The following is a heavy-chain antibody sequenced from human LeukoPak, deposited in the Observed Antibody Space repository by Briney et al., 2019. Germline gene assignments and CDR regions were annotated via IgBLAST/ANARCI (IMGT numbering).Heavy chain of an antibody. Sequence: GGSLRLSCTASGFTFSSYWMHWVRQTPGKGLVWVSRIKSDGSTIYADSVKGRFTISRDNARDTLYLQMNSLRVEDTAMYYCARAVTYFYGSVTYDWFDPWGQGTLVTVSS. CDR2: IKSDGST. V-gene: IGHV3-74*01. CDR3: ARAVTYFYGSVTYDWFDP. J-gene: IGHJ5*02. D-gene: IGHD3-10*01. CDR1: GFTFSSYW.